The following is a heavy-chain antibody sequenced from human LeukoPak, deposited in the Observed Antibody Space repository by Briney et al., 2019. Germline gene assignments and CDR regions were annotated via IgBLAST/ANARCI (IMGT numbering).Heavy chain of an antibody. D-gene: IGHD3-10*01. V-gene: IGHV3-23*01. CDR1: GFTFSSCA. CDR2: ISGASSSS. J-gene: IGHJ6*03. CDR3: ARDATMVPLYYYYYMDV. Sequence: GGSLRLSCAASGFTFSSCAMSWVRQAPGQGLEWVSAISGASSSSNYADSVKGRFTISRDNAKNSLYLQMNSLRAEDTAVYYCARDATMVPLYYYYYMDVWGKGTTVTVSS.